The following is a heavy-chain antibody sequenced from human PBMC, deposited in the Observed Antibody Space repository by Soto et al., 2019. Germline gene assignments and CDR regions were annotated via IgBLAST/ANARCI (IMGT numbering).Heavy chain of an antibody. CDR3: ATYRKFLQI. CDR1: GGSISGGYYS. V-gene: IGHV4-30-2*01. Sequence: SDTLSLTCAVSGGSISGGYYSWSWIRQPPGKGLEWIGFIYNSGSTYYNSSLKSRVTISVDRSRNHFFLNLTSVTAADTAVYYCATYRKFLQICGQGTKVTVSS. J-gene: IGHJ3*02. CDR2: IYNSGST.